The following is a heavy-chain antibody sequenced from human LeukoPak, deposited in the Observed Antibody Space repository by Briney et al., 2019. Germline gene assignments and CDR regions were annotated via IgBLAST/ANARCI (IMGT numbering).Heavy chain of an antibody. CDR2: IYYSGST. CDR3: ARGEVWLGYYYYYMDV. J-gene: IGHJ6*03. D-gene: IGHD3-16*02. CDR1: GGSISSYY. V-gene: IGHV4-59*01. Sequence: SETLSLTCTVSGGSISSYYWSWIRQPPGKGLEWIGYIYYSGSTNYNPSLKSRVTISVDTSKNQFSLKLSSVTAADTAVYYCARGEVWLGYYYYYMDVWGKGTTVTVSS.